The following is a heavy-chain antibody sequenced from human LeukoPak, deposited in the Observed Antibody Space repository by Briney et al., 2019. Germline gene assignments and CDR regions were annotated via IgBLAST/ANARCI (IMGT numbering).Heavy chain of an antibody. CDR2: ISSSSSYI. CDR1: GLTFSTYT. CDR3: ARLGGSSDF. J-gene: IGHJ4*02. V-gene: IGHV3-21*01. Sequence: PGGSLRLSCVASGLTFSTYTMTWVGQAPGKGLEWVSSISSSSSYIYYADSVKGRFTISRDNAKNSLYLQMNSLRAEDTAVYYWARLGGSSDFWGQGTLVTVSS. D-gene: IGHD2-2*01.